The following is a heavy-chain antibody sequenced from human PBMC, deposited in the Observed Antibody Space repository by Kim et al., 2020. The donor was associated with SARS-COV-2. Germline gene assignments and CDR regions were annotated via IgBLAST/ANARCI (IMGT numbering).Heavy chain of an antibody. CDR3: AREKTYYYGSGSYYSSSPTYY. J-gene: IGHJ4*02. CDR1: GFTFSSYS. Sequence: GGSLRLSCAASGFTFSSYSMNWVRQAPGKGLEWVSSISSSSSYIYYADSVKGRFTISRDNAKNSLYLQMNSLRAEDTAVYYCAREKTYYYGSGSYYSSSPTYYWGQGTLVTVSS. D-gene: IGHD3-10*01. CDR2: ISSSSSYI. V-gene: IGHV3-21*01.